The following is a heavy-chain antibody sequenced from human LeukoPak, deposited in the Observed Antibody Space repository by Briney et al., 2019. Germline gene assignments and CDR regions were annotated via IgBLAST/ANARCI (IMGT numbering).Heavy chain of an antibody. CDR2: IKKDGSEK. Sequence: GGSLRLSCAASGFTFSSYWMSWVRQAPGKGLEWVANIKKDGSEKKYVDSVKGRFTISRDNADNLLFLQMNSLRAEDTAIYCCAREGGNGWYSGWFDPWGQGTLVTVSS. J-gene: IGHJ5*02. D-gene: IGHD6-19*01. CDR3: AREGGNGWYSGWFDP. CDR1: GFTFSSYW. V-gene: IGHV3-7*01.